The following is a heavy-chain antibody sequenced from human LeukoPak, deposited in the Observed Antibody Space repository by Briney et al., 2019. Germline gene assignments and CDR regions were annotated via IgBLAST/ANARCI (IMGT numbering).Heavy chain of an antibody. V-gene: IGHV3-23*01. CDR3: AKGRYDSSAYYFPD. CDR2: IRGSGGST. CDR1: GFTFSSYA. D-gene: IGHD3-22*01. Sequence: PGGSLRLSCAASGFTFSSYAMNWVRQAPGKGLEWVSTIRGSGGSTYYADSVKGRFTISRDNSKNTLYLQMNSLRAEDTAVYSCAKGRYDSSAYYFPDWGQGTLVTVSS. J-gene: IGHJ4*02.